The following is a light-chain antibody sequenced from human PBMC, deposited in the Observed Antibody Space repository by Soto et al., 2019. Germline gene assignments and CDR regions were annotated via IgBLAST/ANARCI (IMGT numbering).Light chain of an antibody. CDR1: QGIRND. Sequence: IQLYQSPYALSASVVDRVPISCMASQGIRNDLAWYQQKPGKAPKLLIFAASNLQSGVPSRFSGSGSGTDFTLTISSLQPEDYATYYCQQSDISGEAFGQGTIVAIK. J-gene: IGKJ1*01. CDR2: AAS. CDR3: QQSDISGEA. V-gene: IGKV1-6*01.